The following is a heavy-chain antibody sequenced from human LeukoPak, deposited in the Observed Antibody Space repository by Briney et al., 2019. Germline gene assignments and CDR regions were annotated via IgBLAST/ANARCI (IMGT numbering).Heavy chain of an antibody. Sequence: SETLSLTCTVSGDSISSGDYYWSWIRQPAGKGLEWIGRISSSGNTNYNPSLKSRVTISVDTSKNQFSLKLSSVTAADTAVYFCARGPYSYDSSGAFDIWGQGTMVTVSS. D-gene: IGHD3-22*01. V-gene: IGHV4-61*02. J-gene: IGHJ3*02. CDR2: ISSSGNT. CDR1: GDSISSGDYY. CDR3: ARGPYSYDSSGAFDI.